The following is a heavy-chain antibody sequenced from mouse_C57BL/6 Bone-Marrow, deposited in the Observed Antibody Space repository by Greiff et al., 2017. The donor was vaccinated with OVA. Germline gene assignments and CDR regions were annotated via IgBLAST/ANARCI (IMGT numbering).Heavy chain of an antibody. Sequence: QVQLKQSGAELARPGASVKMSCKASGYTFTSYTMHWVKQRPGQGLEWIGYINPSSGYTKYNQKFKDKATLTADKSSSTAYMQLSSLTSEDSAVYYCARRDYGSGGFAYWGQGTLVTVSA. V-gene: IGHV1-4*01. CDR2: INPSSGYT. J-gene: IGHJ3*01. CDR3: ARRDYGSGGFAY. D-gene: IGHD1-1*01. CDR1: GYTFTSYT.